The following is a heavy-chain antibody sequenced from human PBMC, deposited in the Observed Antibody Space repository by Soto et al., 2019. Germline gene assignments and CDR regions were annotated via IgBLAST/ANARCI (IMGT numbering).Heavy chain of an antibody. V-gene: IGHV3-23*01. CDR1: GFSFSSYA. Sequence: GGSLRLSCVASGFSFSSYAMNWVRQAPGKGLEWVSVISGRDGSTYYADSVKGRFTISRDNSKNTLYLQMNSLRAEDTAVYYCARDRERDAWYEDYWGQGTLVTVS. CDR2: ISGRDGST. D-gene: IGHD6-13*01. CDR3: ARDRERDAWYEDY. J-gene: IGHJ4*02.